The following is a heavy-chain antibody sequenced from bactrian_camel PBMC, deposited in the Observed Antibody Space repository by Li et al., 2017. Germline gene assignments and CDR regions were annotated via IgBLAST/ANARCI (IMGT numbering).Heavy chain of an antibody. CDR2: IYNDTANTYTNT. CDR1: GFTFSSYY. Sequence: HVQLVESGGGLVQPGGSLRLSCAASGFTFSSYYMSWVRQAPGKGLEWVSIIYNDTANTYTNTYYTDSVQGRFAISQDNGKNTLYLQLNSLKPEDTAMYYCAARGPYCYTKLSVRDFTYWGQGTQVTVS. D-gene: IGHD2*01. V-gene: IGHV3-2*01. J-gene: IGHJ6*01. CDR3: AARGPYCYTKLSVRDFTY.